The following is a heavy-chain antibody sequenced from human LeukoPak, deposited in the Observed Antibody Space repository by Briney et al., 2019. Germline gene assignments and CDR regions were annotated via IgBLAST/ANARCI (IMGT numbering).Heavy chain of an antibody. J-gene: IGHJ6*03. CDR2: IYSGGST. CDR3: ASGSGSYRTPYYYMDV. V-gene: IGHV3-53*01. D-gene: IGHD3-10*01. Sequence: ETLSLTCTVSGGSISSTTFYWGWVRQAPGKGLEWVSVIYSGGSTYYADSVKGRFTISRDNSKNTLYLQMNSLRAEDTAVYYCASGSGSYRTPYYYMDVWGTGTTVTVSS. CDR1: GGSISSTTFY.